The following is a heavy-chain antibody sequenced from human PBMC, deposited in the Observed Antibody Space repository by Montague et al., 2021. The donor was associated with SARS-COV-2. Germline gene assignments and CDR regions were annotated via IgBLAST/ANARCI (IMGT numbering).Heavy chain of an antibody. CDR3: ARAAGHDFWSNYYLNWFDP. D-gene: IGHD3-3*01. CDR2: ISTFNGNT. Sequence: SVKVSCKASGYRFTTYSISWVRQAPGQGLEWMGWISTFNGNTRYAQSFQGRLTMTTATSTTTAYMELKYLIPDDTAVYYCARAAGHDFWSNYYLNWFDPWGQGTLVTVSS. CDR1: GYRFTTYS. V-gene: IGHV1-18*01. J-gene: IGHJ5*02.